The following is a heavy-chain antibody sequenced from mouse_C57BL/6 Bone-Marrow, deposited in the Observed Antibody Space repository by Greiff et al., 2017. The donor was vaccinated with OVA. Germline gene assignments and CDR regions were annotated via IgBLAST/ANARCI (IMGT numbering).Heavy chain of an antibody. V-gene: IGHV1-55*01. Sequence: QVQMQQPGAELVKPGASVKMSCKASGYTFTSYWITWVKQRPGQGLEWIGDIYPGSGRTNFNEKFKSKATLTVDTSSSTAYMQLSSLTSEDSAVYYCARFITTVVPHYFDYWGQGTTLTVSS. D-gene: IGHD1-1*01. CDR1: GYTFTSYW. CDR3: ARFITTVVPHYFDY. J-gene: IGHJ2*01. CDR2: IYPGSGRT.